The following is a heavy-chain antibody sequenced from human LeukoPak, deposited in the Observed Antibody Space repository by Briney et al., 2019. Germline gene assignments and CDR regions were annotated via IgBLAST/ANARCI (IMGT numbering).Heavy chain of an antibody. CDR1: GFTFSSYS. CDR2: INHSGST. J-gene: IGHJ4*02. CDR3: ARSYLGGWYYFDY. D-gene: IGHD6-19*01. V-gene: IGHV4-34*01. Sequence: PGGSLRLSCAASGFTFSSYSMNWVRQAPGKGLEWIGEINHSGSTNYNPSLKSRVTISVDTSKNQFSLKLSSVTAADTAVYYCARSYLGGWYYFDYWGQGTLVTVSS.